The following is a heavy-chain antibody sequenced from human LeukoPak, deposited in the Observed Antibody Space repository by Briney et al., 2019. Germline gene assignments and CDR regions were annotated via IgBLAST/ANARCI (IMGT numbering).Heavy chain of an antibody. V-gene: IGHV3-48*01. J-gene: IGHJ4*02. CDR3: ARLGELSSIDY. CDR1: GFTFSSYS. CDR2: ISSSSSTI. D-gene: IGHD3-16*02. Sequence: PGGSLRLSCAASGFTFSSYSMNWVRQAPGKGLEWVSYISSSSSTIYYADSVKGRFTISRDNAKNSLYLRMNSLRAEDTAVYYCARLGELSSIDYWGQGTLVTVFS.